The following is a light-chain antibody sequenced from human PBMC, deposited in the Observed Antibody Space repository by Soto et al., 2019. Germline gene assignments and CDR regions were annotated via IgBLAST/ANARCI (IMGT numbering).Light chain of an antibody. CDR1: QSVSSSH. V-gene: IGKV3-20*01. CDR2: AAS. J-gene: IGKJ5*01. CDR3: QQYGYPPIT. Sequence: EIVLKQSPGTLSLSPGERATLSCRASQSVSSSHLAWYQHKPGQAPRLLIHAASSRATGSPDRFSGGGPGTDFTLTISRLEPEDFAVYYCQQYGYPPITFGQGTRLEIK.